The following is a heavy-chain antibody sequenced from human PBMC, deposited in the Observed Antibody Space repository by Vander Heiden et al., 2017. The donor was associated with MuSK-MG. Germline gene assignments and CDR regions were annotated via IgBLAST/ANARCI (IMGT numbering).Heavy chain of an antibody. Sequence: QVQLQESVPGLVKPSETLSLTCAVSGYSISSGYYWGWIRQPPGKGLEWIGSIYHSGSSYYYPSLKSRVTISVDTSKNQFSMNMSYVTAADTAVYCGARGCEPRVGDYWGQGTLVTVSS. V-gene: IGHV4-38-2*01. J-gene: IGHJ4*02. D-gene: IGHD2-8*01. CDR3: ARGCEPRVGDY. CDR2: IYHSGSS. CDR1: GYSISSGYY.